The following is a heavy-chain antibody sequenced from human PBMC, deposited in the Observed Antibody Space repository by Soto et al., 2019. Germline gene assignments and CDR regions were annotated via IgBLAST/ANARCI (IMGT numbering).Heavy chain of an antibody. J-gene: IGHJ4*02. CDR1: GFTFSSYS. D-gene: IGHD2-2*02. CDR2: ISSSSSTI. Sequence: LRLSCAASGFTFSSYSMNWVRQAPGKGLEWVSYISSSSSTIYYADSVKGRFTISRDNAKNSLYLQMNSLRDEDTAVYYCARDFEEDIVVVPAAIIPPDYWGQGTLVTVSS. V-gene: IGHV3-48*02. CDR3: ARDFEEDIVVVPAAIIPPDY.